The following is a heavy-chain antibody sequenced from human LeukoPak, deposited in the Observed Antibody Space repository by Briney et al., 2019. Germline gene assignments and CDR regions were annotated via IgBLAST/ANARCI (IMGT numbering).Heavy chain of an antibody. V-gene: IGHV5-51*01. D-gene: IGHD3/OR15-3a*01. J-gene: IGHJ4*02. CDR3: ARSGLLDY. CDR1: GYNFINYW. CDR2: TYPADSDT. Sequence: GESLKISCQVSGYNFINYWIGWVRPMPGKGLESMGITYPADSDTTYSPSFQGQVTISADKSISTAYLQWNSLKASDTAMYYCARSGLLDYWGQGTLVTVSS.